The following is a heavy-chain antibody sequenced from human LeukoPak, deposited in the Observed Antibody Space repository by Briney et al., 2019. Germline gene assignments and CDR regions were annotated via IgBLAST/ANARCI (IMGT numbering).Heavy chain of an antibody. D-gene: IGHD6-19*01. J-gene: IGHJ5*02. Sequence: SETLSLTCTVFGGSISNYYWTWIRQPPGKGLEWIGYNSGSTSYNPSLKGRVTISVDKSKKQFSLKLSSVTAADTAVYYCARDRVAVAEGSWFDPWGQGTLVTVSS. CDR3: ARDRVAVAEGSWFDP. CDR1: GGSISNYY. V-gene: IGHV4-59*12. CDR2: NSGST.